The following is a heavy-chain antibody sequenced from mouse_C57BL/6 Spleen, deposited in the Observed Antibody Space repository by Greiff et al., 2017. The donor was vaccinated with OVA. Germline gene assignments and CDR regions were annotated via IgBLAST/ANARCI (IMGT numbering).Heavy chain of an antibody. D-gene: IGHD2-1*01. V-gene: IGHV1-26*01. CDR1: GYTFTDYY. J-gene: IGHJ3*01. CDR3: ARSRNGNPFAY. Sequence: EVQLQQSGPELVKPGASVKISCKASGYTFTDYYMNWVKQSHGKSLEWIGDINPNNGGTSYNQKFKGKATLTVDKSSSTAYMELRSLTSEDSAVYYCARSRNGNPFAYWGQGTLVTVSA. CDR2: INPNNGGT.